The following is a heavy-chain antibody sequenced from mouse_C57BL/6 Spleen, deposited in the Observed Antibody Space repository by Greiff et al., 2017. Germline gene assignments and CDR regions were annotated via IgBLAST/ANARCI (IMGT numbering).Heavy chain of an antibody. Sequence: VQLQQPGAELVKPGASVKLSCKASGYTFTSYWMHWVKQRPGRGLEWSGRIDPNSGGTKYNEKFKSKATLTVDKPSSTAYMQLSSLTSEDSAVYYCARNYDYGMDYWGQGTSVTVSS. CDR3: ARNYDYGMDY. CDR1: GYTFTSYW. D-gene: IGHD2-4*01. V-gene: IGHV1-72*01. CDR2: IDPNSGGT. J-gene: IGHJ4*01.